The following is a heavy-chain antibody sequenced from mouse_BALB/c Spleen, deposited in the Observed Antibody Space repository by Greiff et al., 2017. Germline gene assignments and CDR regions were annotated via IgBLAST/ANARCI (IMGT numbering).Heavy chain of an antibody. CDR1: GYTFTNYW. D-gene: IGHD2-4*01. J-gene: IGHJ3*01. V-gene: IGHV1-63*02. CDR3: ARSYDYGPFAY. CDR2: IYPGGGYT. Sequence: QVQLQQSGAELVRPGTSVKISCKASGYTFTNYWLGWVKQRPGHGLEWIGDIYPGGGYTNYNEKFKGKATLTADTSSSTAYMQLSSLTSEDSAVYFCARSYDYGPFAYWGQGTLVTVSA.